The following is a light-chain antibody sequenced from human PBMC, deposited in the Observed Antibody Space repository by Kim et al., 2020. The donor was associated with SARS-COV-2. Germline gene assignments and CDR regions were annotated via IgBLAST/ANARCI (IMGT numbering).Light chain of an antibody. CDR2: GAS. V-gene: IGKV3-15*01. Sequence: EIVMTQSPAALSVSPGERATLSCRASQSLSSNLAWYQQKPGQAPRLLLYGASTRATGIPARFSGSGSGTEFTLTITSLQSEDFAVYYCQQYNNWPLTFGGGTKLEI. CDR1: QSLSSN. CDR3: QQYNNWPLT. J-gene: IGKJ4*01.